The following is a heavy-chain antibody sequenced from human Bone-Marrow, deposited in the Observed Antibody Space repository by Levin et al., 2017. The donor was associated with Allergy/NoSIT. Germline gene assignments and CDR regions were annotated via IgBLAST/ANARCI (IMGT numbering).Heavy chain of an antibody. V-gene: IGHV1-2*02. CDR1: GYTFTNYY. CDR2: INPDTGAA. CDR3: VTAGNDGYNFGGAYYDY. J-gene: IGHJ4*02. D-gene: IGHD5-24*01. Sequence: KTGESLKISCEASGYTFTNYYMHWVRQAPGQGLEWMGWINPDTGAAKFALKFQDRVTMTRDTTISTAYMELTSLTSDDTAFYYCVTAGNDGYNFGGAYYDYWGQGTLVTVSS.